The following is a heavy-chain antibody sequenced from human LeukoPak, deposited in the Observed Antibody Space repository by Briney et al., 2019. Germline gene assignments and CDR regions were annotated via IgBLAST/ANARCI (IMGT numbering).Heavy chain of an antibody. CDR1: GGTFSSYA. Sequence: ASVKVSCKASGGTFSSYAISWVRQAPGQGLEWMGGIIPIFGTANYAQKFQGRVTMTEDTSTDTAYMELSSLRSEDTAVYYCATDFGAAAGTDYWGQGTLVTVSS. D-gene: IGHD6-13*01. CDR3: ATDFGAAAGTDY. J-gene: IGHJ4*02. V-gene: IGHV1-69*06. CDR2: IIPIFGTA.